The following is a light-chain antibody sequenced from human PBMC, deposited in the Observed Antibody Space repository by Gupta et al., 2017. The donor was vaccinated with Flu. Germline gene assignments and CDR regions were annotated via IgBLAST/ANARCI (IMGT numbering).Light chain of an antibody. CDR1: QSINNW. J-gene: IGKJ4*01. CDR3: QQDNGY. V-gene: IGKV1-5*03. CDR2: KAS. Sequence: DIQMTQFPSTLSASVGDRVTITCRASQSINNWLAWYQQKPGKAPKLLVYKASSLESGVPSRFSGSGSGTEFTLTISSLQPDDFATYYCQQDNGYFGGGTKVEIK.